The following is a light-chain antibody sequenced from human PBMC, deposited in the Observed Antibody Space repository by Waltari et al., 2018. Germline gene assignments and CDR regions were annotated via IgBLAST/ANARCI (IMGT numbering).Light chain of an antibody. CDR2: AVN. Sequence: QSALTQPRSVSGSPGQSVTISCTGTSSDIGGSDYVSWYQQHPGKAPKLGIYAVNKRPSGVSDHFSGSKSGNTASLTISGLQAEDEADYFCCSFAGSQTVIFGGGTRLTVL. CDR3: CSFAGSQTVI. J-gene: IGLJ2*01. CDR1: SSDIGGSDY. V-gene: IGLV2-11*01.